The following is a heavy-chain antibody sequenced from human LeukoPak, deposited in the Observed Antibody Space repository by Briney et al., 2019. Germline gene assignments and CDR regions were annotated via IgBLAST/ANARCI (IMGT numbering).Heavy chain of an antibody. CDR3: ASLVGSSVMDV. V-gene: IGHV1-2*02. Sequence: ASVKVSCKASGYTFTSYGISWVRQAPGQGLEWMGWINPNSGGTNYAQKFQGRVTMTRDTSISTAYMELSRLRSDDTAVYYCASLVGSSVMDVWGKGTTVTVSS. J-gene: IGHJ6*03. CDR2: INPNSGGT. D-gene: IGHD2-2*01. CDR1: GYTFTSYG.